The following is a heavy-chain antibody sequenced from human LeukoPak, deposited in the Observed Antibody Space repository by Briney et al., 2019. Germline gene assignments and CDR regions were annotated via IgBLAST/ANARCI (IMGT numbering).Heavy chain of an antibody. J-gene: IGHJ4*02. D-gene: IGHD6-6*01. CDR3: AREDSSSEGFN. CDR1: GGTLSSYA. V-gene: IGHV1-69*13. CDR2: IIPIFGTA. Sequence: VASVKVSCKASGGTLSSYAISWVRQAPGQGLEWMGGIIPIFGTANYAQKFQGRVTITADESTSTAYMELSSLRSEDTAVYYCAREDSSSEGFNWGQGTLVTVSS.